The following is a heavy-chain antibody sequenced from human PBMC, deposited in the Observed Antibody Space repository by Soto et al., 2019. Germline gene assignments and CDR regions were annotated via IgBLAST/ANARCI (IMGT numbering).Heavy chain of an antibody. J-gene: IGHJ5*02. CDR1: GVSINSHNYF. D-gene: IGHD6-6*01. CDR3: ARRPYASSFSLFDP. CDR2: LSYSGTT. Sequence: PSETLSLTCTVSGVSINSHNYFWGWIRQPPGKGLEWIGSLSYSGTTHHNPSLKSRVTMSVDMSKNQFSLKVTSVTAADTAVYYCARRPYASSFSLFDPWGQGTLVTVS. V-gene: IGHV4-39*01.